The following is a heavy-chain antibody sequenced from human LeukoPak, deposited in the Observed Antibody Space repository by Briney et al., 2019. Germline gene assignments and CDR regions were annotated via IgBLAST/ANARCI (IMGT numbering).Heavy chain of an antibody. CDR3: AKAGSLDIAARQNY. CDR1: GFTFSNYA. J-gene: IGHJ4*02. Sequence: PGGSVRLSCAASGFTFSNYAMNWVRQAPGKGLEWVSGISGGDGTTFYADSVKGRFTISRDNSKNTLYLQMNSLRAEDTAVYYCAKAGSLDIAARQNYWGQGTLVTVSS. V-gene: IGHV3-23*01. CDR2: ISGGDGTT. D-gene: IGHD6-6*01.